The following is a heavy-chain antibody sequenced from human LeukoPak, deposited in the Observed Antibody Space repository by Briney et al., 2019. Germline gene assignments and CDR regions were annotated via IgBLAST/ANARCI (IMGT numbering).Heavy chain of an antibody. CDR3: ARDGATVVTPNYFDY. CDR2: ISSSSSTI. Sequence: GGSLRLSCAASGLTFSSYSMNWVRQAPGKGLAWDSYISSSSSTIYYADSVKGRFTISRDNAKNSLYLQMKSLRAEDTAVYYCARDGATVVTPNYFDYWGQGTLVTVSS. J-gene: IGHJ4*02. V-gene: IGHV3-48*04. CDR1: GLTFSSYS. D-gene: IGHD4-23*01.